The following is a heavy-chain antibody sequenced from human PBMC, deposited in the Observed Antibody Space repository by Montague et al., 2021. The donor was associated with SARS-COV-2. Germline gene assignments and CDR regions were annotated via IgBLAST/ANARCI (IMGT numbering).Heavy chain of an antibody. CDR2: IKRDGSEK. CDR1: RFTFNDFW. V-gene: IGHV3-7*01. D-gene: IGHD6-19*01. Sequence: SLRLSCAASRFTFNDFWMNWVRQAPGKELEWVADIKRDGSEKSYVDSVKGRFTISRVNAKNSLYLQINSLRAEDTPVYYCARGSTGWYAIFGHYGMDVWGQGTTVTVSS. CDR3: ARGSTGWYAIFGHYGMDV. J-gene: IGHJ6*02.